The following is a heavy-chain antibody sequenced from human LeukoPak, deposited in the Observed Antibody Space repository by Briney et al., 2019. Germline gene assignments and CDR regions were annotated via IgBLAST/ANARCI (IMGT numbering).Heavy chain of an antibody. CDR1: GFTFNNFA. J-gene: IGHJ4*02. CDR2: ISGSVGST. CDR3: AKSTRGGYSYGYFDF. Sequence: GGSLRLSCVASGFTFNNFAMNWVRQAPGNRLQWVSGISGSVGSTYYADSVKGRFTISRDNSKNTLYLQMNSLRGEDTAVYYRAKSTRGGYSYGYFDFWGQGSQVTVSS. V-gene: IGHV3-23*01. D-gene: IGHD5-18*01.